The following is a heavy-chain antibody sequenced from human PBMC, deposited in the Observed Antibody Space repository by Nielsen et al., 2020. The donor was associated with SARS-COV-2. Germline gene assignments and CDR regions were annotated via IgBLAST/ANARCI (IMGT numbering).Heavy chain of an antibody. Sequence: GESLEISCAASGFTFSSYAMSWVRQAPGKGLEWVSAISGSGGSTYYADSVKGRFTISRDNSKNTLYLQMNSLRAEDTAVYYCAKHLLGHDAFDIWGQGTMVTVSS. CDR3: AKHLLGHDAFDI. D-gene: IGHD3-16*01. V-gene: IGHV3-23*01. CDR2: ISGSGGST. CDR1: GFTFSSYA. J-gene: IGHJ3*02.